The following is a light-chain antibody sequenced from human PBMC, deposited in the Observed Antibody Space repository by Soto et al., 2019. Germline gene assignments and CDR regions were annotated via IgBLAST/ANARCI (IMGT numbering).Light chain of an antibody. CDR1: SSDVGGYNY. V-gene: IGLV2-14*01. CDR3: SSYTSSPREV. CDR2: DVS. J-gene: IGLJ2*01. Sequence: QSVLTQPASVSGSPGQSITISCTGTSSDVGGYNYVSWYQQHPGKAPKLMIYDVSNRPSGVSNRFSGSKSGNTASLTISGLQAEDEADYYCSSYTSSPREVFGGGPMVTVL.